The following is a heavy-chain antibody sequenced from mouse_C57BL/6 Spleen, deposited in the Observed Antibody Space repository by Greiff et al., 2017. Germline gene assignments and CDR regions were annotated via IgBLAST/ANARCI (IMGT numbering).Heavy chain of an antibody. CDR2: ISDGGSYT. V-gene: IGHV5-4*01. CDR3: ARDHYGYEGYAMDY. J-gene: IGHJ4*01. D-gene: IGHD2-2*01. Sequence: EVKLMESGGGLVKPGGSLKLSCAASGFTFSSYAMSWVRQTPEKRLEWVATISDGGSYTYYPDNVKGRFTISRDDTKNNMYLQLSHLKSEDTAMYYCARDHYGYEGYAMDYWGQGTSVTVSS. CDR1: GFTFSSYA.